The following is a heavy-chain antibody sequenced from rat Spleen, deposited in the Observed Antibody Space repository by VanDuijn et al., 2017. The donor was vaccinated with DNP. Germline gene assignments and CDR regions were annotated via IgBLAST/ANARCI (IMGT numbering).Heavy chain of an antibody. CDR2: INKDSSTI. V-gene: IGHV4-2*01. CDR1: GFNFNDYW. D-gene: IGHD2-6*01. J-gene: IGHJ4*01. Sequence: EVKLVESGGGLVQPGRSLKLSCAASGFNFNDYWMGWVRQAPGKGLEWIGEINKDSSTIKYNPSLKDKFTISRDNGQNTLYLQMTKLGSEDIVIYYCARTAYYAMDAWGQGISVSVSS. CDR3: ARTAYYAMDA.